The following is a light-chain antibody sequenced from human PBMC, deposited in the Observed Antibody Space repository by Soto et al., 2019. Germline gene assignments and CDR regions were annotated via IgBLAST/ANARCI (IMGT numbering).Light chain of an antibody. J-gene: IGKJ2*01. Sequence: EIVLTQSPGTLSLSPGERATLSCRASQSVSSSYLAWYQKKAGRAPRLLIYGASSRAPGIPDRFSGSGSGTDFTLTISRLEPEDFAVYYCQQYGSSPYTFGQGTKLEIK. CDR1: QSVSSSY. CDR3: QQYGSSPYT. V-gene: IGKV3-20*01. CDR2: GAS.